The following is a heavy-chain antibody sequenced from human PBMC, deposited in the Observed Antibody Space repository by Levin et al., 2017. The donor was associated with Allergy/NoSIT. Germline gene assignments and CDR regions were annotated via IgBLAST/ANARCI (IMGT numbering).Heavy chain of an antibody. CDR3: ARGGLERPP. J-gene: IGHJ4*02. D-gene: IGHD1-1*01. CDR1: GFTFSSYS. CDR2: ISSSSSTI. V-gene: IGHV3-48*01. Sequence: ASVKVSCAASGFTFSSYSMNWVRQAPGKGLEWVSYISSSSSTIYYADSVKGRFTISRDNAKNSLYLQMNSLRAEDTAVYYCARGGLERPPWGQGTLVTVSS.